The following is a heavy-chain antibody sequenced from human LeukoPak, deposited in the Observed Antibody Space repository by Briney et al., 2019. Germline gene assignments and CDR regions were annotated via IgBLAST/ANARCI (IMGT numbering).Heavy chain of an antibody. V-gene: IGHV3-30*04. CDR1: GFTFSSYA. CDR3: ARDFTMVRGVILDY. Sequence: GGSLRLSCAASGFTFSSYAMHWVRQAPGKRLERVALISYDGSNKYYADSVKGRLTISRDNSKNTLYLQMNSLRAEDTAVYYCARDFTMVRGVILDYWGQGTLVTVSS. D-gene: IGHD3-10*01. J-gene: IGHJ4*02. CDR2: ISYDGSNK.